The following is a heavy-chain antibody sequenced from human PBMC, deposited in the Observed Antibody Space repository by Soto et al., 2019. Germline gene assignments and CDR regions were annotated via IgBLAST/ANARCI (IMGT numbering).Heavy chain of an antibody. CDR1: GFTQSDYY. J-gene: IGHJ6*02. CDR2: ISSSSSYT. V-gene: IGHV3-11*06. D-gene: IGHD3-16*02. CDR3: ARDQEDYVWGSYRPYYYYYGMDV. Sequence: GGSLRLPCPAYGFTQSDYYMTWIPHAQEKGLEWVSYISSSSSYTNYADSVKGRFTISRDNAKNSLYLQMNSLRAEDTAVYYCARDQEDYVWGSYRPYYYYYGMDVWGQGTTVTVSS.